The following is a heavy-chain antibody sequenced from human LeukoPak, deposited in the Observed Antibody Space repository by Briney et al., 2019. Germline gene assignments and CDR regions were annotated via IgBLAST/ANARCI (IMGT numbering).Heavy chain of an antibody. V-gene: IGHV3-21*01. CDR3: ARVKWLPSNYYYYYGMDV. J-gene: IGHJ6*04. D-gene: IGHD5-12*01. Sequence: GGSLRLSCAASGFTFSSYSMNWVRQAPGKGLXXXXXXSSSSSYIYYADSVKGRFTISRDNAKNSLYLQMNSLRAEDTAVYYCARVKWLPSNYYYYYGMDVWGKGTTVTVSS. CDR2: XSSSSSYI. CDR1: GFTFSSYS.